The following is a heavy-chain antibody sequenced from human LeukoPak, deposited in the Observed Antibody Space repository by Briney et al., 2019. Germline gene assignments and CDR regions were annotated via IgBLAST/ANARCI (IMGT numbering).Heavy chain of an antibody. CDR2: IYYSGST. V-gene: IGHV4-59*08. CDR1: GGSISSYY. CDR3: ATAGYSSSWPPDY. J-gene: IGHJ4*02. D-gene: IGHD6-13*01. Sequence: PSETLSLTCTVSGGSISSYYWSWIRQPPGKGLEWIGYIYYSGSTNYNPSLKSRVTISVDTSKNKFSLKLSSVTAADTAVYYCATAGYSSSWPPDYWGQGTLVTVSS.